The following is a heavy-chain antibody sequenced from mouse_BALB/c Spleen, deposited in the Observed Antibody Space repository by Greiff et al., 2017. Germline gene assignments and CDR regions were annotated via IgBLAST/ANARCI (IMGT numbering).Heavy chain of an antibody. D-gene: IGHD2-4*01. CDR1: GYSITSGYS. CDR3: ARAYYDYDAWFAY. Sequence: EVKVEESGPDLVQPSQSLSLTCTVTGYSITSGYSWHWIRQFPGNKLEWMGYIHYSGSTNNNPSLKSRISITRDTSKNQFFLQLQSVTTEDTATYYCARAYYDYDAWFAYWGQGTLVTVSA. CDR2: IHYSGST. V-gene: IGHV3-1*02. J-gene: IGHJ3*01.